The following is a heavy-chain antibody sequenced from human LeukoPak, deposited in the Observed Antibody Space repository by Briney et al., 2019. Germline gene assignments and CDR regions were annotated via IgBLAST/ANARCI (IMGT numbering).Heavy chain of an antibody. V-gene: IGHV3-9*01. CDR2: ISWNSGSI. Sequence: PGRSLRLSCAASGFTFDDYAMHWVRQAPGKGLEWVSGISWNSGSIGYADSVKGRFTISRDNAKNSLYLQMNSLRAEDTALYYCAKVISNFDYYDSSGYYWGAFDIWGQGTLVAVSS. J-gene: IGHJ4*02. CDR1: GFTFDDYA. D-gene: IGHD3-22*01. CDR3: AKVISNFDYYDSSGYYWGAFDI.